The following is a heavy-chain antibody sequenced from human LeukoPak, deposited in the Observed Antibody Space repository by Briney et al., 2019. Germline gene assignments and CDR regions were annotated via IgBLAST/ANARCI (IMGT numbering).Heavy chain of an antibody. Sequence: SETLSLTCTVSGGSISSSSYYWGWLRQPPGKGLEWIGSIYYSGSTYYNPSLKSRVTISVDTSKNQFSLKLSSVTAADTAVYYCARDRYSSSSNRFDYWGQGTLVTVSS. CDR3: ARDRYSSSSNRFDY. D-gene: IGHD6-6*01. J-gene: IGHJ4*02. V-gene: IGHV4-39*07. CDR2: IYYSGST. CDR1: GGSISSSSYY.